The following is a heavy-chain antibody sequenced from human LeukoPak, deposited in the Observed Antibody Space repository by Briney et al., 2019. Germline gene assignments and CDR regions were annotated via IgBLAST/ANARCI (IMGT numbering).Heavy chain of an antibody. J-gene: IGHJ4*02. D-gene: IGHD3-16*02. Sequence: GGSLRLSCAASGFSFGEAWMSWVRQAPGRGLEWVGRMTGKADGGTTDYAAPVKGRFIISRDDSKNTLFLQMNSLKTEDTAFYYCIADSPVGQHLGDLSLYRLFGLFYHWGQGTLVTVSS. CDR3: IADSPVGQHLGDLSLYRLFGLFYH. V-gene: IGHV3-15*01. CDR2: MTGKADGGTT. CDR1: GFSFGEAW.